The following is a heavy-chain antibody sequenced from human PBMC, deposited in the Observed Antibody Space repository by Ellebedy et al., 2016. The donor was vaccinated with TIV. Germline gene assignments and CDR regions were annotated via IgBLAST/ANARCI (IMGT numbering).Heavy chain of an antibody. Sequence: ASVKVSCKPSGYSFTAYYIHWVRQAPGQGLEWMGWINPDSGATSYARNFQGRVSMTRDTSVNTASMELRRLKADDTAVFYCARVSRGTGGYDYWGQGTLVTASS. CDR1: GYSFTAYY. V-gene: IGHV1-2*02. CDR2: INPDSGAT. D-gene: IGHD6-19*01. CDR3: ARVSRGTGGYDY. J-gene: IGHJ4*02.